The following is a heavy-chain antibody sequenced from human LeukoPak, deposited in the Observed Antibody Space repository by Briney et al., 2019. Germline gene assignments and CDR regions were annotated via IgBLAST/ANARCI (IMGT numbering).Heavy chain of an antibody. J-gene: IGHJ3*02. D-gene: IGHD2-15*01. CDR1: GFSLSSHW. CDR3: ARVSGGNNAFDI. Sequence: GGSLRLSCTASGFSLSSHWMSWVRQAPGKGLEWVANINQDGGEKYYVDSVKGRFTISRDNAKNSLYLQMNSLRDEDTAVYYCARVSGGNNAFDIWGQGTMVTVSS. V-gene: IGHV3-7*01. CDR2: INQDGGEK.